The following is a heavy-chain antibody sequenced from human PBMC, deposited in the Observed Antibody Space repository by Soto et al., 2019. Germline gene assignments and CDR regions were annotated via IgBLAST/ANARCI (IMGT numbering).Heavy chain of an antibody. CDR2: IHGTRSII. J-gene: IGHJ4*02. CDR3: ARDARNADYDY. V-gene: IGHV3-48*02. D-gene: IGHD3-16*01. CDR1: GFTFSIHA. Sequence: EVQLVESGGGLVQPGGSLRLSCEVSGFTFSIHAMNWVRQAPGKGLEWVAYIHGTRSIIYYADSVKGRFTISRYNAKNSLFLQMDSLRDEDTSVYYCARDARNADYDYWGQGTLVTVSS.